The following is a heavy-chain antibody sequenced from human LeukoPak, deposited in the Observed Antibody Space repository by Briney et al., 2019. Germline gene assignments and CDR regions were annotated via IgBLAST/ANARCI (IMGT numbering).Heavy chain of an antibody. V-gene: IGHV3-23*01. J-gene: IGHJ4*02. CDR2: INARGDDT. CDR1: GFTFSTYA. Sequence: PGGSLRLPCAASGFTFSTYAMSWVRQAPGKGMEWISSINARGDDTYYADSVKGRFTISRDNSQNTLYLRMNGLRVEDTAVYYCVRNLAVAGTCFDSWGQGTLVTVSS. D-gene: IGHD6-19*01. CDR3: VRNLAVAGTCFDS.